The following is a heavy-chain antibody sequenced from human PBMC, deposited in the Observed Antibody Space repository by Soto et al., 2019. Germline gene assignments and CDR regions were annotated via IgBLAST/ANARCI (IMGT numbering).Heavy chain of an antibody. CDR3: ARFGKCGGDCYSRDGRFFDY. V-gene: IGHV3-7*01. CDR1: GFTFSSYW. Sequence: GGSLRLSCAASGFTFSSYWMSWVRQAPGKGLEWVANIKQDGSEKCYVDSVKGRFTISRDNAKNSLYLQMNSLRAEDTAVYYCARFGKCGGDCYSRDGRFFDYWGQGTLVTVSS. J-gene: IGHJ4*02. D-gene: IGHD2-21*02. CDR2: IKQDGSEK.